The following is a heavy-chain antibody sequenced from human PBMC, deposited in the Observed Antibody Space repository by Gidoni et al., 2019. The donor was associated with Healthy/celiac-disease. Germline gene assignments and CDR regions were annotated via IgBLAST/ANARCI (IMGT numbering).Heavy chain of an antibody. CDR3: TTGGYVSPHYYYYGMDV. V-gene: IGHV3-15*01. D-gene: IGHD2-15*01. Sequence: EVQLVESGGGLVKPGGSLRLSCAASGFTFSNAWMRWVRQAPGKGLEWVGRIKSKTDGGTTDYAAPVKGRFTISRDDSKNTLYLQMNSLKTEDTAVYYCTTGGYVSPHYYYYGMDVWGQGTTVTVSS. CDR1: GFTFSNAW. CDR2: IKSKTDGGTT. J-gene: IGHJ6*02.